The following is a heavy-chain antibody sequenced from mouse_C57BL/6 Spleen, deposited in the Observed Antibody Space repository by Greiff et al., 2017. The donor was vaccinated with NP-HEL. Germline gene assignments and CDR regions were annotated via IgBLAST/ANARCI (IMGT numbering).Heavy chain of an antibody. J-gene: IGHJ2*01. CDR3: TRESNWNFDY. CDR1: GFTFSSYA. Sequence: EVKVEESGEGLVKPGGSLKLSCAASGFTFSSYAMSWVRQTPEKRLEWVAYISSGGDYIYYADTVKGRFTISRDNARNTLYLQMSSLKSEDTAMYYCTRESNWNFDYWGQGTTLTVSS. D-gene: IGHD2-5*01. V-gene: IGHV5-9-1*02. CDR2: ISSGGDYI.